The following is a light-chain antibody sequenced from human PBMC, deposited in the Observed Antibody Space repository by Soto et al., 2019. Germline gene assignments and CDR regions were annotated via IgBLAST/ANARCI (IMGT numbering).Light chain of an antibody. Sequence: EIGLTQSPATLSLSPGERATLSFMASQSVLDRYLAWYQQKPGQAPRLLIYGASTRATGIPARFSGSGSGTEFTLTISSLQSEDFAVYYCQQYNNWPRTFGQGTKVDIK. CDR2: GAS. V-gene: IGKV3-15*01. CDR1: QSVLDRY. CDR3: QQYNNWPRT. J-gene: IGKJ1*01.